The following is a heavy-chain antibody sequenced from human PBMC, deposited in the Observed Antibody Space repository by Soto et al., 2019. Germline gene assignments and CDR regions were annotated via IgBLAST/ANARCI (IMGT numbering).Heavy chain of an antibody. J-gene: IGHJ6*02. V-gene: IGHV3-74*01. CDR3: ARDQQTTVTTPNYYYYGMDV. CDR2: INSDGSST. D-gene: IGHD4-17*01. Sequence: EVQLVESGGGLVQPGGSLRLSCAASGFTFSSYWMHWVRHAPGKGLVWVSRINSDGSSTSYADSVTGRFTISRDNAKNTLYLQMNSLRAEDTAVYYCARDQQTTVTTPNYYYYGMDVWGQGTTVTVSS. CDR1: GFTFSSYW.